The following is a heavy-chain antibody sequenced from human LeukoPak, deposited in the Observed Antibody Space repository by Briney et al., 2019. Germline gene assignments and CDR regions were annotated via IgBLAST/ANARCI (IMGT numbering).Heavy chain of an antibody. CDR3: ARDPVLSGWFDP. V-gene: IGHV4-39*07. CDR2: IYYSGST. Sequence: SETLSLTCTVSGGSISSSSYYWGWIRQPPGKGLEWIGSIYYSGSTYYIPSLKSRVTISVDTSKNQFSLKLSSVTAADTAVYYCARDPVLSGWFDPWGQGTLVTVSS. D-gene: IGHD3-10*01. CDR1: GGSISSSSYY. J-gene: IGHJ5*02.